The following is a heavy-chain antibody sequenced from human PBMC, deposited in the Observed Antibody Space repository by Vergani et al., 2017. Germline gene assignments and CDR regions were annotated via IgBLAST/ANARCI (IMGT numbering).Heavy chain of an antibody. V-gene: IGHV4-4*07. CDR3: ARDANYYDSSGYQGSFDP. Sequence: QLQLQESGPGLVKPSETLSLTCTVSGGSISSYYWSWIRQPAGKGLEWIGRIYTSGSTNYNPSLKSRVTMSVDTSKNQFSLKLSSVTAADTAVYYCARDANYYDSSGYQGSFDPWGQGTLVTVSS. D-gene: IGHD3-22*01. CDR1: GGSISSYY. CDR2: IYTSGST. J-gene: IGHJ5*02.